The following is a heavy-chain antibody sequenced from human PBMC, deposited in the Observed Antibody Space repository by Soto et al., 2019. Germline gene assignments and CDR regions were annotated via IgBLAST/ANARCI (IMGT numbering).Heavy chain of an antibody. CDR3: AKGSGSSRPYYFDY. Sequence: EVQLLESGGVLVQPGGSLRLSCAASGFTFSNYAMSWVRQAPGKGLEWFSAITGGGGDTYYADSVKGRFTTSRDNSKNTLDLQMNSLRVEDTAVYYCAKGSGSSRPYYFDYWGQGTLLTVSS. V-gene: IGHV3-23*01. D-gene: IGHD2-2*01. CDR2: ITGGGGDT. J-gene: IGHJ4*02. CDR1: GFTFSNYA.